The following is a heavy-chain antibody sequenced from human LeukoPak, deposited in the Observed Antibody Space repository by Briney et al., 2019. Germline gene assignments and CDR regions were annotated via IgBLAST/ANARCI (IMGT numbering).Heavy chain of an antibody. CDR1: GGSISSSSYY. J-gene: IGHJ5*02. D-gene: IGHD6-13*01. CDR3: APERKLVVNWFDP. CDR2: IYYSGST. Sequence: SETLSLTCTVSGGSISSSSYYWGWIRQPPGKGLEWIGSIYYSGSTYYNPSLKSRVTISVDTSKNQFSLKLSSVTAADTAVYYCAPERKLVVNWFDPWGQGTLVTVSS. V-gene: IGHV4-39*07.